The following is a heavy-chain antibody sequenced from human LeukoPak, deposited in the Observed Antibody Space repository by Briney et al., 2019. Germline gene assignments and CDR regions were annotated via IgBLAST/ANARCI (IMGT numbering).Heavy chain of an antibody. V-gene: IGHV4-59*01. CDR1: GGSISTYF. J-gene: IGHJ6*02. CDR2: IHASGST. D-gene: IGHD2-2*01. Sequence: SETLSLTCTVSGGSISTYFWSWIRQSPGKGLDWIGYIHASGSTNYNPSLKSRVTISVDTSKNQFSLKLSSVTAADTAVYYCARAPGVVVVPADYYYYYGMDVWGQGTTVTVSS. CDR3: ARAPGVVVVPADYYYYYGMDV.